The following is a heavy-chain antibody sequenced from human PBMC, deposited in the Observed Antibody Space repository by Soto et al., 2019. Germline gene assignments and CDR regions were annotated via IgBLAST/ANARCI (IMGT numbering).Heavy chain of an antibody. J-gene: IGHJ4*02. CDR2: FDPEDGET. V-gene: IGHV1-24*01. CDR1: GYTLTELS. D-gene: IGHD5-12*01. CDR3: AIRYSGEPGPFDY. Sequence: GASVKVSCKVSGYTLTELSMHWVRQAPGKGLEWMGGFDPEDGETIYAQKFQGRVTMTEDTSTDTAYMELSSLGSEDTAVYYCAIRYSGEPGPFDYWGQGTLVTVSS.